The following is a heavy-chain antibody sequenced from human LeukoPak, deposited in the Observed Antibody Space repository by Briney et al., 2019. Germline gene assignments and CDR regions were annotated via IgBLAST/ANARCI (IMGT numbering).Heavy chain of an antibody. V-gene: IGHV3-48*03. CDR1: GFTYSSYE. J-gene: IGHJ5*02. CDR2: ISNSGRTI. CDR3: AGGIYGGNYDP. Sequence: GGSLRLSCAASGFTYSSYEMNGVRQAPGRGLEGGSYISNSGRTIYYAASVKGRFTISRDTAKNSLYLQINSLRAEDTAVYYCAGGIYGGNYDPWGQGTLVTVS. D-gene: IGHD4-23*01.